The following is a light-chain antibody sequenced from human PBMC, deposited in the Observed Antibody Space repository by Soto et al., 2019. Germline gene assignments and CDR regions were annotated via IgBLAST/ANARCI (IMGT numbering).Light chain of an antibody. Sequence: EVVMTQSPATLSVSPGERVTLSCRASQSINAHLAWYQQTGGQDPRFVINGACTKAKGIPARFSSSGFRTEFILTISSLQSEDFAVYYCQQYNTWLWTFGQGTKVEIQ. J-gene: IGKJ1*01. V-gene: IGKV3-15*01. CDR1: QSINAH. CDR3: QQYNTWLWT. CDR2: GAC.